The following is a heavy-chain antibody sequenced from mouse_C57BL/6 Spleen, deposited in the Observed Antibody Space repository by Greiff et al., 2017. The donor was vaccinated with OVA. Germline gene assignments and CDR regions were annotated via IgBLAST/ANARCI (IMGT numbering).Heavy chain of an antibody. CDR3: AREKGYDYDDAMDY. J-gene: IGHJ4*01. Sequence: VQLQQSGPELVKPGASVKISCKASGYTFTDYYMNWVKQSHGKSLEWIGDINPNNGGTSYNQKFKGKATLTVDKSSSTAYMELRSLTSEDSAVYDCAREKGYDYDDAMDYWGQGTSVTVSS. V-gene: IGHV1-26*01. D-gene: IGHD2-4*01. CDR2: INPNNGGT. CDR1: GYTFTDYY.